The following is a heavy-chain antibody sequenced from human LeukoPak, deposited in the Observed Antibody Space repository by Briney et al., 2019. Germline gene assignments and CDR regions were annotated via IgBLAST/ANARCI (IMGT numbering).Heavy chain of an antibody. D-gene: IGHD6-6*01. CDR2: ISSSGSTI. CDR1: GFTFSSYE. J-gene: IGHJ5*02. CDR3: ARRYNSSSNWFDP. Sequence: GGSLRLSCAASGFTFSSYEMNWVRQAPGKGLEWVSYISSSGSTIYYADSVKGRFTISRDNAKNSLYLQMNSLRAEDTAVYYCARRYNSSSNWFDPWGQGTLVTVSS. V-gene: IGHV3-48*03.